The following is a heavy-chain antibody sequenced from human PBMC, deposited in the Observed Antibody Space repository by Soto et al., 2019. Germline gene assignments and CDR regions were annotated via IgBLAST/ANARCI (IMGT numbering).Heavy chain of an antibody. V-gene: IGHV4-30-2*01. Sequence: PSETLSLTCAVSGGSISSGGYSWSWIRQPPGKGLEWIGYIYHSGSTYYNPSLKSRVTISVDTSKNQFSLKLSSVTAADTAVYYCARQVGGWAPWYFDYWGQGTLVTVSS. D-gene: IGHD6-19*01. CDR2: IYHSGST. J-gene: IGHJ4*02. CDR1: GGSISSGGYS. CDR3: ARQVGGWAPWYFDY.